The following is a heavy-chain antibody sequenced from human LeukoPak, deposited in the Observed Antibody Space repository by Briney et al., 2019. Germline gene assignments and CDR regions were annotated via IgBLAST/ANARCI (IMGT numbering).Heavy chain of an antibody. V-gene: IGHV3-30*18. CDR1: GFTFSSYW. CDR3: AKDRRMVRGTYFDY. D-gene: IGHD3-10*01. Sequence: GGSLRLSCAASGFTFSSYWMHWVRQAPGKGLEGVAVISYDGSNKYYADSVKGRFTISRDNSKNTLYLQMNSLRAEDTAVYYCAKDRRMVRGTYFDYWGQGTLVPVSS. J-gene: IGHJ4*02. CDR2: ISYDGSNK.